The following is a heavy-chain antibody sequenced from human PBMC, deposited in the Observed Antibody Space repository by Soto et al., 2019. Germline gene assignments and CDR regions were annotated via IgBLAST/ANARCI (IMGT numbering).Heavy chain of an antibody. J-gene: IGHJ3*02. CDR3: ARDRGGGPHDAFDI. CDR2: IYHSGST. D-gene: IGHD2-15*01. CDR1: GGSISSSNW. Sequence: SETLSLTCAVSGGSISSSNWWSWVRQPPGKGLEWIGEIYHSGSTNYNPSLKSRVTISVDKSKNQFSLKLSSVTAADTAVYYCARDRGGGPHDAFDIWGQGTMVTVSS. V-gene: IGHV4-4*02.